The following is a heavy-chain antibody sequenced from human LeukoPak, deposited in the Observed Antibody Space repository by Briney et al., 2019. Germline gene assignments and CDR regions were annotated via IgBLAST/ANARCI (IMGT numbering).Heavy chain of an antibody. V-gene: IGHV3-43*02. CDR1: GFTIDDYA. Sequence: GGALRLSCAAAGFTIDDYAMHWGRQAPGKGLEWVSLIRGDGGSTYYADSVKDRFTISRDNSKNSLYLQMNSLRTEDTAFYYCAKQVPRNPTTIFGVVTPGHFDYWGQGTLVTVSS. CDR3: AKQVPRNPTTIFGVVTPGHFDY. D-gene: IGHD3-3*01. CDR2: IRGDGGST. J-gene: IGHJ4*02.